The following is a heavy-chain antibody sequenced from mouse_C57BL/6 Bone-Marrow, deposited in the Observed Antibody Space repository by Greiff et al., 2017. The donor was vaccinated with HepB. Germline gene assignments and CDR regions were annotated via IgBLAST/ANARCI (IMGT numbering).Heavy chain of an antibody. V-gene: IGHV5-17*01. CDR1: GFTFSDYG. CDR3: APYYYGSPWFAY. Sequence: EVHLVESGGGLVKPGGSLKLSCAASGFTFSDYGMHWVRQAPEKGLEWVAYISSGSSTIYYADTVKGRFTISRDNAKNTLFLQMTSLRSEDTAMYYCAPYYYGSPWFAYWGQGTLVTVSA. J-gene: IGHJ3*01. CDR2: ISSGSSTI. D-gene: IGHD1-1*01.